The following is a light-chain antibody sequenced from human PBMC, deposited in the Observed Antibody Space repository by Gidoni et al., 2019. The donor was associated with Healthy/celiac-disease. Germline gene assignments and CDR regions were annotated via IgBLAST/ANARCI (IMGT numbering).Light chain of an antibody. Sequence: EIVMTQSLATLSGSPGARATLSCSANQGVSSNLAWYQQKPGQAPRLLIYGASTRATGIPDRFSGSGSGTEFTLTISSLQSEDFAVYYCQQYNNWPPYTFGQGTKLEIK. CDR1: QGVSSN. V-gene: IGKV3-15*01. J-gene: IGKJ2*01. CDR3: QQYNNWPPYT. CDR2: GAS.